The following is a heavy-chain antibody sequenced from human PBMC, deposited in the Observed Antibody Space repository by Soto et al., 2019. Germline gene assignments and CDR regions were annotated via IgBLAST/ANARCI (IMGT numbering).Heavy chain of an antibody. Sequence: EVQLLESGGGLVQPGGSLRLSCAASGFTFISYTMSWVRQAPGKGLEWVSALSGSGDNTYYADSVKGRFTISRDNSKSTLYLQMNSLRAEDTAVYYCAKRGDCSGGTSAFDYWGQGTLVAVSS. D-gene: IGHD2-15*01. J-gene: IGHJ4*02. CDR2: LSGSGDNT. CDR1: GFTFISYT. V-gene: IGHV3-23*01. CDR3: AKRGDCSGGTSAFDY.